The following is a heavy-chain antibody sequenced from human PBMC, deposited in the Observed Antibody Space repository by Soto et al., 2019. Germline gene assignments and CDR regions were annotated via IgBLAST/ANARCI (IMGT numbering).Heavy chain of an antibody. D-gene: IGHD3-22*01. CDR1: GFTFSSYS. CDR3: ARAPRYYYDSSGYSALFDY. V-gene: IGHV3-21*01. Sequence: GGSLRLSCAASGFTFSSYSMNCVRQAPGKGLEWVSSISSSSSYIYYADSVKGRFTISRDNAKNSLYLQMNSLRAEDTAVYYCARAPRYYYDSSGYSALFDYWGQGTLVTVSS. J-gene: IGHJ4*02. CDR2: ISSSSSYI.